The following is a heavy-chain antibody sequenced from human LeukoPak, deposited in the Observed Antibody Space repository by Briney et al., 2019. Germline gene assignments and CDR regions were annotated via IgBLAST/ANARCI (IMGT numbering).Heavy chain of an antibody. CDR1: GFTFSGNY. Sequence: GGSLRLSCAASGFTFSGNYMSWIRQAPGKGLEWISYISGSSTYTNYADSVKGRFTISRDNAKNSLFLQMNSLRAEDTAVYYCASDLGAWGLLVDFDSWGQGTLVTVSS. V-gene: IGHV3-11*05. CDR2: ISGSSTYT. CDR3: ASDLGAWGLLVDFDS. D-gene: IGHD1-26*01. J-gene: IGHJ4*02.